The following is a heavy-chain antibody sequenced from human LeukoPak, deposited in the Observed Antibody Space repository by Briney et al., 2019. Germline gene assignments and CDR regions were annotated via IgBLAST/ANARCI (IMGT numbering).Heavy chain of an antibody. Sequence: SETLSLTCTVSGGSMSNYYWSWIRQPPGKGLECIEYIYYTGSTTYNPSLKSRVTISVDTSKNQFSLKLSSVAAADTAVYYCAREGLMVRGGNDAFDIWGQGTMVTVSS. CDR3: AREGLMVRGGNDAFDI. CDR1: GGSMSNYY. J-gene: IGHJ3*02. CDR2: IYYTGST. D-gene: IGHD3-10*01. V-gene: IGHV4-59*12.